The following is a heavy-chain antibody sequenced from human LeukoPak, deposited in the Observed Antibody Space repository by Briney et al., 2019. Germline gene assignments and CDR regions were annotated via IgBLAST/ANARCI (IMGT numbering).Heavy chain of an antibody. Sequence: SQTLSLTCAISGDSVSSNSAAWNWIRQSPSRGLEWLGRTYYRSKWYNDYAVSVKSRITINPDTSKNQFSLQLNSVTPEDTAVYYCARESGAVAGTGTVYYFDYWGQGTLVTVSS. J-gene: IGHJ4*02. CDR1: GDSVSSNSAA. CDR2: TYYRSKWYN. V-gene: IGHV6-1*01. D-gene: IGHD6-19*01. CDR3: ARESGAVAGTGTVYYFDY.